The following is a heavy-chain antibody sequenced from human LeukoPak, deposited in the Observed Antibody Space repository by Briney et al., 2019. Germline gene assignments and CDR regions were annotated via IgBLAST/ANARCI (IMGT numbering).Heavy chain of an antibody. CDR1: GFTFSSYW. D-gene: IGHD1-26*01. V-gene: IGHV3-7*01. CDR3: ARDGYSGSYYPLDY. CDR2: IKQEGSEK. J-gene: IGHJ4*02. Sequence: GGSLRLSCAGSGFTFSSYWMSWVRQGPGKGLEWVANIKQEGSEKCYVDSVKGRFTISRDNAKNSLYLQMNSLRAEDTAVYYCARDGYSGSYYPLDYWGQGTLVTVSS.